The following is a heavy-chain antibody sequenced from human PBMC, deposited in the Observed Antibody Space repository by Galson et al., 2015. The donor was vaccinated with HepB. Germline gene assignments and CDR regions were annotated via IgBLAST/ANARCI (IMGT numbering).Heavy chain of an antibody. CDR3: ATTIAAAGRDYSYYYMDV. D-gene: IGHD6-13*01. J-gene: IGHJ6*03. Sequence: SVKVSCKAPGYTFTSYAMHWVRQAPGQRLEWMGWINADNGNTKYSQKFQGRVTITRDTSASTAYVELSSLRSEDTAVYYCATTIAAAGRDYSYYYMDVWGKGTTVTVSS. CDR2: INADNGNT. CDR1: GYTFTSYA. V-gene: IGHV1-3*01.